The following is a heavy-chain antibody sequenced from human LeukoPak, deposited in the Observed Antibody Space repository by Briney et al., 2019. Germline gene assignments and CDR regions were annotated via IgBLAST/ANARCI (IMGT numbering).Heavy chain of an antibody. J-gene: IGHJ4*02. V-gene: IGHV4-34*01. CDR2: INHSGST. CDR3: ASVRGYSYGTIDY. Sequence: SETLSLTCAVYGGSFSGYYWSCIRPPPGKGLEWIGKINHSGSTNYNPSIKSRVTISVDTSKNQCSLKLSSVTAAETAVYYCASVRGYSYGTIDYWGQGTLVTVSS. CDR1: GGSFSGYY. D-gene: IGHD5-18*01.